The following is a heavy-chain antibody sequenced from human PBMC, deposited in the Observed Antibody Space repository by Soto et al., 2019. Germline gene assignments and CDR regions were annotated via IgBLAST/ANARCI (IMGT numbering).Heavy chain of an antibody. CDR1: GFTFGSYG. D-gene: IGHD6-6*01. CDR2: LSGSSLTV. V-gene: IGHV3-23*01. Sequence: EVQLLESGGGLVQPGGSLRLTCAASGFTFGSYGMSWVRQAPGKGLEWVSSLSGSSLTVYYADSVKGRFTISRDNSDNTLFLEMTSLRAEDTAFYYCAKDTRRAARPIGYFDHWGQATLVTVSS. CDR3: AKDTRRAARPIGYFDH. J-gene: IGHJ4*02.